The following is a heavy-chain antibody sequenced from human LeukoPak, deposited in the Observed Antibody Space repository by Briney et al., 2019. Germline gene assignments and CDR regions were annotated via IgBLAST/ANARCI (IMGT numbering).Heavy chain of an antibody. CDR3: ARLALDYCGGGSRDPFDY. J-gene: IGHJ4*02. D-gene: IGHD2-15*01. V-gene: IGHV4-39*01. CDR2: ISFSVST. Sequence: SETLSLTCTVSVVSLRRRSYYWGWIRQPPGEGREWSGNISFSVSTYYTPSTKSRVTISVDTSKNQFSPNLNSVTAANADVYYGARLALDYCGGGSRDPFDYWCQGTLVTVSS. CDR1: VVSLRRRSYY.